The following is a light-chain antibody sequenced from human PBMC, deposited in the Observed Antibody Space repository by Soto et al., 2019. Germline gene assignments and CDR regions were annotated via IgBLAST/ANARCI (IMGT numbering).Light chain of an antibody. CDR2: DVS. J-gene: IGLJ1*01. CDR1: SGDVGAYNY. Sequence: QSVLTQPASVSGSPGQSITISCTGTSGDVGAYNYVSWYQLHPGKAPKLMIYDVSNRPSGVSNRFSGSKSGNTASLTISGLHAEDEADYFCSSFTTSSTRVFGTGTKVTVL. CDR3: SSFTTSSTRV. V-gene: IGLV2-14*03.